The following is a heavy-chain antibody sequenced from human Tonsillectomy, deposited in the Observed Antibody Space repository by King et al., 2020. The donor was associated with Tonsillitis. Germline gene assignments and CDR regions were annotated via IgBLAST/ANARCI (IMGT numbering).Heavy chain of an antibody. J-gene: IGHJ4*02. CDR2: ISYDGSHK. CDR1: GFTFSSYG. V-gene: IGHV3-30*18. D-gene: IGHD4-23*01. Sequence: VQLVESGGGVVQPGRSLRLSCAASGFTFSSYGMHWVRQAPGKGLEWVAVISYDGSHKYYADSVKXRFTISRDNSKNTVYLQMNSLRAEDTAVYYCANHGDNGGFDYWGQGTLVTVSS. CDR3: ANHGDNGGFDY.